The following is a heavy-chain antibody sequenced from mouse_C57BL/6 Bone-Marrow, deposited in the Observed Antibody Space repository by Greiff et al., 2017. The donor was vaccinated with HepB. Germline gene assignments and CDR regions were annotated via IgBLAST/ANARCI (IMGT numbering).Heavy chain of an antibody. V-gene: IGHV1-81*01. Sequence: VQLVESGAELARPGASVKLSCKASGYTFTSYGISWVKQRTGQGLEWIGEIYPRSGNTYYNEKFKGKATLTADKSSSTAYMELRSLTSEDSAGYFCAREGWLLPLAYWGQGTLVTVSA. D-gene: IGHD2-3*01. CDR3: AREGWLLPLAY. CDR2: IYPRSGNT. J-gene: IGHJ3*01. CDR1: GYTFTSYG.